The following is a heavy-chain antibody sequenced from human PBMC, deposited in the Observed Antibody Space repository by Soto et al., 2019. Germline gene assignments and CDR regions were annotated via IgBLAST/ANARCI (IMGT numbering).Heavy chain of an antibody. Sequence: SETLSLTCTVSGGSISARHTYCGWIRQPPGKGLEWIGSFYDSGSTYYNQSLKSRVYISVDSSKNKLSLTLASLTAADTAVYYCARAPDSWGQGTLVTVSS. CDR2: FYDSGST. CDR3: ARAPDS. CDR1: GGSISARHTY. J-gene: IGHJ4*02. V-gene: IGHV4-39*02.